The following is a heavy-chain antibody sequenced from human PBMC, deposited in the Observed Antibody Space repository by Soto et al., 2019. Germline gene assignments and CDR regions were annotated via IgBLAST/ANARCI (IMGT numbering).Heavy chain of an antibody. CDR3: ERQDYGDDSGAGWFDP. CDR1: GGSISSSSYY. V-gene: IGHV4-39*01. CDR2: LSYSGST. J-gene: IGHJ5*02. D-gene: IGHD4-17*01. Sequence: QLQLQESGPGLVKPSETLSLTCTVSGGSISSSSYYWGWIRQPPGKGLEWIGSLSYSGSTYYNPSLKSRVTMSVDTSKKQFSLKLSSVTAADTAVYYCERQDYGDDSGAGWFDPWGQGTLVTVSS.